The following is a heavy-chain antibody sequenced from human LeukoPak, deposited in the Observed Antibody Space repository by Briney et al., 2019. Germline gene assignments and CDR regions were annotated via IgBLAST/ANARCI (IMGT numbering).Heavy chain of an antibody. J-gene: IGHJ4*02. CDR1: GGSISSSSYY. CDR3: ARRRSGNSYVDY. V-gene: IGHV4-39*01. CDR2: TYYSGST. D-gene: IGHD5-18*01. Sequence: SETLSLTCTVSGGSISSSSYYWGWIRQPPGKGLEWIGSTYYSGSTYYNPSLKSRVTISVDTSKNQFSLRLNSVTAADTAVYYCARRRSGNSYVDYWGQGTLVAVSP.